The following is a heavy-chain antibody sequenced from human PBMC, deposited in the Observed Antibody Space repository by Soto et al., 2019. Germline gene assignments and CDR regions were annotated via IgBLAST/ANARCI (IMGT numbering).Heavy chain of an antibody. D-gene: IGHD3-10*01. CDR1: GFTFSSYA. CDR2: ISGSGGSA. V-gene: IGHV3-23*01. CDR3: AKDVGFLGYQH. Sequence: RLSCAASGFTFSSYAMSWVRQAQGKGLEWVSAISGSGGSAYYADSVKGRFTISRDNSKNTLYLQMNSLRAEDTAVYYRAKDVGFLGYQHWGQGTLVTVSS. J-gene: IGHJ1*01.